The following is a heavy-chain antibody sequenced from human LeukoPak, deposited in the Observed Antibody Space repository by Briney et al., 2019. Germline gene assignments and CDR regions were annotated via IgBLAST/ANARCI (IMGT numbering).Heavy chain of an antibody. D-gene: IGHD1-26*01. CDR2: INPNSGGT. Sequence: GASVKVSCKASGYTFTSYDINWVRQAPGQGLEWMGWINPNSGGTNYAQKFQGRVTMTRDTSISTAYMELSRLRSDDTAVYYCASGHSGSYWVYFDYWGQGTLVTVSS. J-gene: IGHJ4*02. CDR3: ASGHSGSYWVYFDY. V-gene: IGHV1-2*02. CDR1: GYTFTSYD.